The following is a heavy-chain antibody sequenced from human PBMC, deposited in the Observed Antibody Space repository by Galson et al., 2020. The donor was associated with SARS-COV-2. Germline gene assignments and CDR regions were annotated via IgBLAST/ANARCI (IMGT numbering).Heavy chain of an antibody. V-gene: IGHV3-74*01. Sequence: TGGSLRLSCAASGFTFSSCWMHWVRQSPGKGLGWVSRINRDGSSTSYADSVKGRFTISRDNAKNTLYLQMNSLRAEDTAVYYCARVGTRSGWKYYFDYWGQGTLVTVSS. CDR1: GFTFSSCW. J-gene: IGHJ4*02. CDR2: INRDGSST. D-gene: IGHD6-19*01. CDR3: ARVGTRSGWKYYFDY.